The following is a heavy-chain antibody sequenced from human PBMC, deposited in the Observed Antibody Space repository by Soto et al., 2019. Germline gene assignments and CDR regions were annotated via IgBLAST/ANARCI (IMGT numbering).Heavy chain of an antibody. D-gene: IGHD1-1*01. CDR2: IDGSGSNT. CDR1: GFTFDDYG. V-gene: IGHV3-74*01. CDR3: ARNLNGYGNWDY. J-gene: IGHJ4*02. Sequence: PGGSLRLSCAASGFTFDDYGMSWVRQAPGGGLVWVSRIDGSGSNTFYADSVKGRFTISRDNAKNTLYLQMNNPSPEDTAVYYCARNLNGYGNWDYWGQGNLVTVSS.